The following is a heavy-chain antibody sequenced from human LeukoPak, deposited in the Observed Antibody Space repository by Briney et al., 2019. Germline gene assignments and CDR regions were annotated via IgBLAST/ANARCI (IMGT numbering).Heavy chain of an antibody. V-gene: IGHV3-30*02. CDR1: GFTFSSYG. D-gene: IGHD3-10*01. CDR3: AKEGFGEFRPYYFDY. J-gene: IGHJ4*02. Sequence: GSLRLSCAASGFTFSSYGMHWVRQAPGKGLEWVAFIRYDGSNKYYADSVKGRFTISRDNSKNTLYLQMNSLRAEDTAVYYCAKEGFGEFRPYYFDYWGQGTLVTVSS. CDR2: IRYDGSNK.